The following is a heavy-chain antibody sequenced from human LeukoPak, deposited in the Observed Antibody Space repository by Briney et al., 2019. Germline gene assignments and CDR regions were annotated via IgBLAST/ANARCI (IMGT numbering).Heavy chain of an antibody. CDR3: ASGGFRFFDY. D-gene: IGHD3-10*01. CDR2: ILGSGGGT. Sequence: PGGSLRLSCAASGFTFSSYVMSWVRQAPGKGLEWVSSILGSGGGTFYADSVKGRFTISRDNSKNTLYLQMNSLRAEDTAVYYCASGGFRFFDYWGQGTLVTVSS. CDR1: GFTFSSYV. J-gene: IGHJ4*02. V-gene: IGHV3-23*01.